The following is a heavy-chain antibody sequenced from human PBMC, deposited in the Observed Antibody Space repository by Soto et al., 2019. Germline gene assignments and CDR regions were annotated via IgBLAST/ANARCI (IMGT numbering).Heavy chain of an antibody. CDR3: AKDRVGGTFYTPLGF. CDR2: ITYDGSFQ. CDR1: GFNFDNYG. Sequence: GGSLRLSCQASGFNFDNYGMQWVRQAPGKGLEWVAVITYDGSFQYYADSVKGRFTISRDNSKNTLFLHLNTLKPEDTAVYHCAKDRVGGTFYTPLGFWGQGTLVTVSS. J-gene: IGHJ4*02. D-gene: IGHD1-7*01. V-gene: IGHV3-30*18.